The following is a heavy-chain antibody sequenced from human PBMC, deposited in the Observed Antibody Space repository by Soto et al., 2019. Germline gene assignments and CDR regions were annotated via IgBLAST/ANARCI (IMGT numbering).Heavy chain of an antibody. CDR1: GFTFSSYA. J-gene: IGHJ4*02. CDR3: ANKGRLQNLSGWFYY. Sequence: EVQLLESGGGLVQPGGSLRLSCAASGFTFSSYAMSWVRQAPGKGLEWVSAISGSGGSTYYADSVKGRFTISRDNCKNTLYLQMNSLRAEDTAVYYCANKGRLQNLSGWFYYWGQGTLVTVSS. CDR2: ISGSGGST. D-gene: IGHD6-19*01. V-gene: IGHV3-23*01.